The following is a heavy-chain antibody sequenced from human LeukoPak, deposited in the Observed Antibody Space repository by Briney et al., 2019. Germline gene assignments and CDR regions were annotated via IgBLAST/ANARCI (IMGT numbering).Heavy chain of an antibody. CDR2: ISGSGSNT. CDR3: AKDPSIAVAGYFDY. D-gene: IGHD6-19*01. CDR1: GFTFSSHA. Sequence: GGSLRLSCAASGFTFSSHAMSWVRQAPGKGLEWASVISGSGSNTYYADSVKGRFTISRDNSKNTLYLQMNSLRAEDTAVYYCAKDPSIAVAGYFDYWGQGTLVTVSS. J-gene: IGHJ4*02. V-gene: IGHV3-23*01.